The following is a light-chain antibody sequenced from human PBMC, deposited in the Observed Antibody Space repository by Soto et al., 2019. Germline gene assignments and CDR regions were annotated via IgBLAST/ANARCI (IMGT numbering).Light chain of an antibody. CDR1: QSVLYSSNNKNY. J-gene: IGKJ3*01. Sequence: DIVMTQSPDSLAVSLGERATINCKSSQSVLYSSNNKNYLAWYQQKPGQPPKLLIYWASTRESGVPDRFSGSGSGTDFTLTISSLQAEDVAVYYCQQYDSTPFTFGPVTKVDIK. V-gene: IGKV4-1*01. CDR3: QQYDSTPFT. CDR2: WAS.